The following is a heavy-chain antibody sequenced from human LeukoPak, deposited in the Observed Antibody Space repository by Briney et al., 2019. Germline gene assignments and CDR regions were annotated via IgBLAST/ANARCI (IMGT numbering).Heavy chain of an antibody. CDR1: GFTFSSYS. J-gene: IGHJ6*03. CDR2: ISSSSSYI. Sequence: GGSLRLSCAASGFTFSSYSMNWVRQAPGKGLEWVSSISSSSSYIYYADSVKGRFTISRDNSKNTLYLQMNSLRAEDTAVYYCAKEGLDIVATIYFYYYMDVWGKGTTVTISS. D-gene: IGHD5-12*01. CDR3: AKEGLDIVATIYFYYYMDV. V-gene: IGHV3-21*01.